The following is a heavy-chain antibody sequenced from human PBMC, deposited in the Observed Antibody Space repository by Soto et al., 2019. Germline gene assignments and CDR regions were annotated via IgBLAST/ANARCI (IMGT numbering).Heavy chain of an antibody. CDR3: ARHPSDFWFDP. V-gene: IGHV4-39*01. Sequence: SETLSLTCAVSGGSITSSSYSWGWVRQPPGKGLEWIATFYYSGSTYYNPSLKSRVTVSVDTSKNQFSLKLSSVTAADTAVYYCARHPSDFWFDPWGQGTLVTVSS. D-gene: IGHD2-21*02. CDR2: FYYSGST. J-gene: IGHJ5*02. CDR1: GGSITSSSYS.